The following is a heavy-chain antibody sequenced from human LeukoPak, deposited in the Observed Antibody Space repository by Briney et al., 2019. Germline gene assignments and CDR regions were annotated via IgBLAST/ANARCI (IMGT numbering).Heavy chain of an antibody. D-gene: IGHD3-3*01. J-gene: IGHJ4*02. V-gene: IGHV3-9*01. Sequence: PGGSLRRSCAASGFTFDDYAMHWVRQAPGKGLEWVSGISWNSGSIGYADSVKGRFTISRDNAKNSLYLQMNSLRAEDTALYYCAKVTYYDFWSGYPQVSSFDYWGQGTLVTVSS. CDR3: AKVTYYDFWSGYPQVSSFDY. CDR2: ISWNSGSI. CDR1: GFTFDDYA.